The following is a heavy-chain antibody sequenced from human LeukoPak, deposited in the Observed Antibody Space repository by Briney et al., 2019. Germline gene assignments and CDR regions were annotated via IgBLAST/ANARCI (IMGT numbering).Heavy chain of an antibody. CDR2: ITGSGGIT. J-gene: IGHJ5*02. CDR3: AKDSGSYSRWFDP. D-gene: IGHD1-26*01. Sequence: GGSLRLSCAASGFTFRNYAMTWVRHAPGKLLECVSAITGSGGITYYADSVRGRFTISRDNSKNTLYLQMHSLRAEDTAVYYCAKDSGSYSRWFDPWGQGTLVTVSS. V-gene: IGHV3-23*01. CDR1: GFTFRNYA.